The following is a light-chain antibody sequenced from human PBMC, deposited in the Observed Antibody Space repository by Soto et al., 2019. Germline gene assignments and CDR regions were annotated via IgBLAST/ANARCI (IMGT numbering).Light chain of an antibody. CDR3: QQYNEWPIT. CDR2: RAS. J-gene: IGKJ5*01. Sequence: EVVMTQSPATLSLSPGERATLSCRASQSLSSLLPWYQQKPGQAPSLLIYRASTRATGVSGRFSGSGSGTEFTLTITSLQSEDFAVYYCQQYNEWPITFGQGTRLEIK. V-gene: IGKV3-15*01. CDR1: QSLSSL.